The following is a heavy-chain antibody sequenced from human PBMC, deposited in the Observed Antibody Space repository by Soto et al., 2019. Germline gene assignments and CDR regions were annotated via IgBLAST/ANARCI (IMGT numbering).Heavy chain of an antibody. V-gene: IGHV1-69*13. Sequence: SVKVSCKASGGTFSSYAISWVRQAPGQGLEWMGGIIPIFGTANYAQKFQGRVTITADESTSTAYMELSSLRSEDTAVYYCARDNEDCSGGSCYGGDYYYYYGMDVWGQGTTVTVSS. J-gene: IGHJ6*02. CDR1: GGTFSSYA. CDR3: ARDNEDCSGGSCYGGDYYYYYGMDV. CDR2: IIPIFGTA. D-gene: IGHD2-15*01.